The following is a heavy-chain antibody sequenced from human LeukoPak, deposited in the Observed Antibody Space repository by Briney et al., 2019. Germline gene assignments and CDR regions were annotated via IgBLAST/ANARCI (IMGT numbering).Heavy chain of an antibody. J-gene: IGHJ5*02. CDR3: ARLGRTYYDFWSGP. Sequence: SETLSLTCTVSGGSISSSSYYWGWIRQPPGKGLEWIGSIYYSGSTYYNPSLKSRVTISVDTSKNQFSLKLTSVTAADTAVYYCARLGRTYYDFWSGPWGQGTLVTVSS. CDR1: GGSISSSSYY. CDR2: IYYSGST. D-gene: IGHD3-3*01. V-gene: IGHV4-39*01.